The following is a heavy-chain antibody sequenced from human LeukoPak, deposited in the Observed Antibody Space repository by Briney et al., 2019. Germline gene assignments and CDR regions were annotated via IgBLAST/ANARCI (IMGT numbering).Heavy chain of an antibody. Sequence: GGFLRLSCAASGFTFDDYAMHWVRQAPGKGLEWVSGMSWNSGSIGYADSVKGRFTISRDNAKNSLYLQMNSLRAEDMALYYCAKDMSSGLKKYYYYYLDVWGKGTTVTVSS. J-gene: IGHJ6*03. D-gene: IGHD3-10*01. V-gene: IGHV3-9*03. CDR3: AKDMSSGLKKYYYYYLDV. CDR1: GFTFDDYA. CDR2: MSWNSGSI.